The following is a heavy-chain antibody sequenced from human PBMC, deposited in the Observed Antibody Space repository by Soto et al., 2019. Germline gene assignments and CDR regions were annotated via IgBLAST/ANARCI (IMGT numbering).Heavy chain of an antibody. CDR1: GFTFSSYA. V-gene: IGHV3-23*01. J-gene: IGHJ4*02. CDR2: ISGSGGST. CDR3: AKDERGFSGYGPLIGHY. Sequence: EVQLLESGGGLVQPGGSLRLSCAASGFTFSSYAMSWVRQAPGQGLEWVSAISGSGGSTYYAVSVKGLFTISRDNSKNTLYLQINRLRAEETAVYYCAKDERGFSGYGPLIGHYWGQGTLFTVSS. D-gene: IGHD5-12*01.